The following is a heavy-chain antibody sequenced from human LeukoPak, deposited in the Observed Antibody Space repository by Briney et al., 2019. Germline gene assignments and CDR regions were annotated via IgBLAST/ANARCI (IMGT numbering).Heavy chain of an antibody. V-gene: IGHV1-69*05. D-gene: IGHD3-9*01. Sequence: SVKVSCKASGGTFSSYAISWVRQAPGQGLEWMGGIIPIFGTANYAQKFQGRVTITRDRSASTAYMELRSLRSEDMAMYYCARGHHDILTEFDYWGQGILVTVSS. CDR1: GGTFSSYA. CDR2: IIPIFGTA. CDR3: ARGHHDILTEFDY. J-gene: IGHJ4*02.